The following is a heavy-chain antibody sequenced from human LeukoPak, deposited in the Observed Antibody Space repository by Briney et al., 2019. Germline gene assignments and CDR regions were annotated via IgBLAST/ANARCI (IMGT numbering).Heavy chain of an antibody. V-gene: IGHV1-69*04. CDR2: IIPILGIA. Sequence: ASVKVSCKASGGTFSSYAISWVRQAPGQGREWVGRIIPILGIANYAQKVQGRVTITADKSTSTAYMELSSLRAEDTAVYYCARDWSDSGYYYGYGVDYWGQGTLVTVSS. CDR1: GGTFSSYA. J-gene: IGHJ4*02. CDR3: ARDWSDSGYYYGYGVDY. D-gene: IGHD3-22*01.